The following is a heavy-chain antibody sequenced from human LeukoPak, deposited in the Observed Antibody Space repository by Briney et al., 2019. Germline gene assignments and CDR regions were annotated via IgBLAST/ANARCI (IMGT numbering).Heavy chain of an antibody. CDR1: GFSFDDYG. D-gene: IGHD3-10*01. CDR3: ARVVYGSGTYFDF. CDR2: INWNGIST. Sequence: GGSLRLSCAASGFSFDDYGMSWVRLVTGKGLEWVAGINWNGISTGYTESVKGRFTISRDNAKNSLYLQMSSLRVEDTAFYHCARVVYGSGTYFDFWGQGTQVTVSS. V-gene: IGHV3-20*01. J-gene: IGHJ4*02.